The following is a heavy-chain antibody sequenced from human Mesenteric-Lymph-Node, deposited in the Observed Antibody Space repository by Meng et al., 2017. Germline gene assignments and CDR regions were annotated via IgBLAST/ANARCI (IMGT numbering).Heavy chain of an antibody. Sequence: SVKVSCKASGGTFSSYTISWVRQAPGQGLEWMGRIIPILGIANYAQKFQGRVTITADKSTSTAYMELSSLRSEDTAVYYCVRVVGATHYYYYGMDVWGQGTTVTVSS. CDR2: IIPILGIA. D-gene: IGHD1-26*01. V-gene: IGHV1-69*02. CDR3: VRVVGATHYYYYGMDV. J-gene: IGHJ6*02. CDR1: GGTFSSYT.